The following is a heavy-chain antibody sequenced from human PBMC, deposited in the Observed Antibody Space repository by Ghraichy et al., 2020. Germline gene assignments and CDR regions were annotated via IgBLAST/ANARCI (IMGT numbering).Heavy chain of an antibody. CDR1: GFTFSSYA. J-gene: IGHJ5*02. D-gene: IGHD2-15*01. V-gene: IGHV3-23*01. CDR2: ISGSGGST. Sequence: LSLTCAASGFTFSSYAMSWVRQAPGKGLEWVSAISGSGGSTYYADSVKGRFTISRDNSKNTLYLQMNSLRAEDTAVYYCAKDRTDIVVVVAATPYSWFDPWGQGTLVTVSS. CDR3: AKDRTDIVVVVAATPYSWFDP.